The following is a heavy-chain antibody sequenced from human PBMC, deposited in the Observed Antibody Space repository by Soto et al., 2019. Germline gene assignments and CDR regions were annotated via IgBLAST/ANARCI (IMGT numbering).Heavy chain of an antibody. V-gene: IGHV1-46*03. J-gene: IGHJ5*02. D-gene: IGHD3-16*01. CDR1: GNSFTSHY. Sequence: ASVKVSWKAIGNSFTSHYMHWGRQAPGQGLEWMGTISPSGDNTGYAQKFRGRVTMTTDTSTSTVYMELTNLRSEDTAVYYRARDESWQDLVWWFDPWGQGTPVTVSS. CDR3: ARDESWQDLVWWFDP. CDR2: ISPSGDNT.